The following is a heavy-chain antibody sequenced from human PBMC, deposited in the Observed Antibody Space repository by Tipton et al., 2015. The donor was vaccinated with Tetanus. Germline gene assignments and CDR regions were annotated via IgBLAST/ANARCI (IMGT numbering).Heavy chain of an antibody. J-gene: IGHJ4*02. CDR3: ARESPALDC. CDR2: TYYRSKWYN. V-gene: IGHV6-1*01. D-gene: IGHD1-14*01. CDR1: GDSVSRNNAT. Sequence: GLVKPSQTLSLTCVISGDSVSRNNATWNWIRQSPLRGLEWLGRTYYRSKWYNDYAPSVKSRITIKPDTSKNQFSLQLNSMTPEDTAVYFCARESPALDCWGQGILVTVSS.